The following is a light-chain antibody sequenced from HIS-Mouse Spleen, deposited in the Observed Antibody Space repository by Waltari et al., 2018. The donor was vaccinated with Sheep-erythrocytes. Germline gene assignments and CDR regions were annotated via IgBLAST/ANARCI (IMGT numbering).Light chain of an antibody. CDR3: QQANRFPIT. J-gene: IGKJ5*01. CDR2: AAS. V-gene: IGKV1-12*01. Sequence: DIQMTHSPSSVSASVGDRVTITCRASQVISSWLAWYQQKPGKAPKLLIFAASNLQSGVPSRFGGSGYGTAFTLTISSLQPEDFATYYCQQANRFPITFGQGTRLEIK. CDR1: QVISSW.